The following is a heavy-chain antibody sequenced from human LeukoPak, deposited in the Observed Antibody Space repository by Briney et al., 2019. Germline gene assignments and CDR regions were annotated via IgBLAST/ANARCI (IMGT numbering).Heavy chain of an antibody. V-gene: IGHV3-23*01. CDR1: GFTFTSYA. CDR3: AKDGPLVGPYYFDY. J-gene: IGHJ4*02. D-gene: IGHD1-26*01. Sequence: SGGSLRLSCAASGFTFTSYAVNWVRQAPGKGLEWVSAISGSGVSTYYADSVKGRFTISRDNSKNMLYLQMNSLRAEDTAVYYCAKDGPLVGPYYFDYWGQGTLVTVSS. CDR2: ISGSGVST.